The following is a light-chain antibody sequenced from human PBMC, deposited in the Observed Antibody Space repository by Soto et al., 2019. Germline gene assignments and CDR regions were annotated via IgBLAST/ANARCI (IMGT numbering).Light chain of an antibody. CDR1: SSDIGNYNL. V-gene: IGLV2-23*02. CDR3: CSYAGTVAYV. Sequence: QSALTQAAYVSGSPGQSITISCAGTSSDIGNYNLVSWYQQHPGKAPKLIICEVNKWPSGVSSRFSGSKSGNTASLTISGLQAEDEADYYCCSYAGTVAYVFGTGTKVTVL. CDR2: EVN. J-gene: IGLJ1*01.